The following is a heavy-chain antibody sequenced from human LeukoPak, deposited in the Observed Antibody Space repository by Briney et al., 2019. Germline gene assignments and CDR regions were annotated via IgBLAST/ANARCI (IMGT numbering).Heavy chain of an antibody. CDR1: GYTFTSYG. CDR2: ISAYNGNT. Sequence: ASVKVSCKASGYTFTSYGISWVRQAPGQGLEWMGWISAYNGNTKYSQKFQGRVTITRDTSASTAYMELSSLRSEDTAVYYCARDPLISEPSHYYDSSGQGYWGQGTLVTVSS. CDR3: ARDPLISEPSHYYDSSGQGY. D-gene: IGHD3-22*01. V-gene: IGHV1-18*01. J-gene: IGHJ4*02.